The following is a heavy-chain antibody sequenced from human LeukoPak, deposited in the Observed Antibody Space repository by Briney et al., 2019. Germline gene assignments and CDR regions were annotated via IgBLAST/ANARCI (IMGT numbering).Heavy chain of an antibody. V-gene: IGHV3-30*02. D-gene: IGHD1-26*01. J-gene: IGHJ6*03. CDR1: GFTFSSYG. CDR3: AKVGGSPAWYYRDV. CDR2: IRYDGSNK. Sequence: GESLRLSCAATGFTFSSYGMHWVRQAPGKGLEWVAFIRYDGSNKYYADSVKGRFTISRDNSKNTLYLQMNSLRAEDTAVYYCAKVGGSPAWYYRDVWGKGTTVTVSS.